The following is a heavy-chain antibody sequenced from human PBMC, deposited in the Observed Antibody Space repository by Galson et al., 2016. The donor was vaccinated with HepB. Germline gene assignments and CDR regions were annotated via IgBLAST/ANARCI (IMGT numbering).Heavy chain of an antibody. CDR1: GFTFSSYS. CDR2: ISSSSYI. V-gene: IGHV3-21*01. CDR3: ARADFWMGAHYYGMDV. J-gene: IGHJ6*02. D-gene: IGHD3-3*01. Sequence: SLRLSCAASGFTFSSYSMNWVRQAPGKGLEWVSSISSSSYIYYADSAKGRFTISRDNAKNSLYLQMNSLRAEDTAVYYCARADFWMGAHYYGMDVWGQGTTVTVSS.